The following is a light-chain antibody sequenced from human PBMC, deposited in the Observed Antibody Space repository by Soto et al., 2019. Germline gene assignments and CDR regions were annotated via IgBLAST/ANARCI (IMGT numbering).Light chain of an antibody. Sequence: QSVLTQPASVSGSPGQSITISCTGTSSDVGSYNLVSWYQQHPGKAPKLMIYEGSKRPSGVSNRFSGSKSGNTASLTISGLQAEDADDYYCCSYAGSSTSVVFGGGTQLTVL. J-gene: IGLJ2*01. V-gene: IGLV2-23*01. CDR1: SSDVGSYNL. CDR2: EGS. CDR3: CSYAGSSTSVV.